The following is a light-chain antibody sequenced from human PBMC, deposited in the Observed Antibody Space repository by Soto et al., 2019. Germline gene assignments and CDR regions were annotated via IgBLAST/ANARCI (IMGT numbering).Light chain of an antibody. J-gene: IGLJ2*01. CDR1: SSDVGRYNY. V-gene: IGLV2-14*01. CDR3: SSYTSTSTPVV. Sequence: QSALTQPASVSGSPGQSITISCTGTSSDVGRYNYISWYQQHPGKAPKLMIYDVSNRPSGIANRFSGSKSGNTASLTISGLRAEDEADYYCSSYTSTSTPVVFGGGTKFTVL. CDR2: DVS.